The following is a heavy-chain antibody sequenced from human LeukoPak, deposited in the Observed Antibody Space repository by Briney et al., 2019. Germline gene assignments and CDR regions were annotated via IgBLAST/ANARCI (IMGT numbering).Heavy chain of an antibody. CDR3: ARKSYGWGFDY. V-gene: IGHV3-48*04. CDR2: ISSSGSTI. D-gene: IGHD3-10*01. Sequence: GGSLRLSCAASGFSFGSYGMHWVRQAPGKGLEWVSYISSSGSTIYYADSVKGRFTISRDNAKNSLYLQMNSLRAEDTAVYYCARKSYGWGFDYWGQGTLVTVSS. J-gene: IGHJ4*02. CDR1: GFSFGSYG.